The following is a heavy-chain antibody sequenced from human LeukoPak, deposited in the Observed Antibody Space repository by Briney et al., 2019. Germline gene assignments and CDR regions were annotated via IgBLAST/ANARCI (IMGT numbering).Heavy chain of an antibody. CDR2: IIPIFSTA. J-gene: IGHJ4*02. CDR1: GGTFSSYA. Sequence: GASVKVSCKASGGTFSSYAISWVRQAPGQGLEWMGGIIPIFSTANYAQKFQGRVTITEDEYTSKAYMGLSSLRSEDTAVYYCAREPNYYGSRHFDYWGQGTLVTVSS. D-gene: IGHD3-10*01. V-gene: IGHV1-69*13. CDR3: AREPNYYGSRHFDY.